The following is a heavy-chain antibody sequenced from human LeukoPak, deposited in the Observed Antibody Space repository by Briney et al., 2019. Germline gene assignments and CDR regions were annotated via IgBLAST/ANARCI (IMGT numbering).Heavy chain of an antibody. V-gene: IGHV4-39*07. D-gene: IGHD1-26*01. CDR2: IYYSGST. Sequence: PSESLSLTCTVSGGSISSSSYYWGWIRQPPGKGLEWIGSIYYSGSTNYNPSLKSRVTISVDTSKNQFSLKLSSVTAADTAVYYCASNTGSYYFTDNWFDPWGQGTLVTVSS. CDR1: GGSISSSSYY. J-gene: IGHJ5*02. CDR3: ASNTGSYYFTDNWFDP.